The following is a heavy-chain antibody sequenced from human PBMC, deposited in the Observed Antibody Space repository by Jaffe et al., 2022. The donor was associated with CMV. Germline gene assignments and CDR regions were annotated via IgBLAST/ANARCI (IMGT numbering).Heavy chain of an antibody. CDR1: GGSISSYY. Sequence: QVQLQESGPGLVKPSETLSLTCTVSGGSISSYYWSWIRQPPGKGLEWIGYIYYSGSTNYNPSLKSRVTISVDTSKNQFSLKLSSVTAADTAVYYCARLIPGGQQLVDYWGQGTLVTVSS. D-gene: IGHD6-13*01. CDR3: ARLIPGGQQLVDY. CDR2: IYYSGST. V-gene: IGHV4-59*01. J-gene: IGHJ4*02.